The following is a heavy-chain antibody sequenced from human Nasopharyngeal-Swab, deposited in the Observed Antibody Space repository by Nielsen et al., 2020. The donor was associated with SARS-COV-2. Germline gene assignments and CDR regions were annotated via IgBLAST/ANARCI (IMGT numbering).Heavy chain of an antibody. V-gene: IGHV3-23*01. Sequence: GESLKISCAASGFRFSNHAMSWVRQAPGKGLEWVSVISGSSDSTSYADSVMGRFTISRDNSKNTLFLQMNSLRVEDTAVYYCANPPTTMMTGDDYWGQGALVTVSS. D-gene: IGHD4-17*01. J-gene: IGHJ4*02. CDR2: ISGSSDST. CDR3: ANPPTTMMTGDDY. CDR1: GFRFSNHA.